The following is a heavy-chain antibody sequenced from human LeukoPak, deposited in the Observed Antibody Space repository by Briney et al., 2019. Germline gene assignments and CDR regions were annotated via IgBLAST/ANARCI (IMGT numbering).Heavy chain of an antibody. CDR3: AKVLSNSGSYSPDY. V-gene: IGHV3-7*01. D-gene: IGHD1-26*01. CDR1: GFTFSSYW. J-gene: IGHJ4*02. CDR2: IKQDGSEK. Sequence: TGGSLRLSCAASGFTFSSYWMSWVRQAPGKGLEWVANIKQDGSEKYYVDSVKGRFTISRDISKNTLYLQMNSLRAEDTAVYYCAKVLSNSGSYSPDYWGQGTLVTVSS.